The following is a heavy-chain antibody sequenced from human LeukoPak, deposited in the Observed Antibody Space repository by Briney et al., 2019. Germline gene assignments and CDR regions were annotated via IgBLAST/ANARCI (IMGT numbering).Heavy chain of an antibody. J-gene: IGHJ4*02. CDR3: ARDIEADYVWGSYYDY. V-gene: IGHV1-18*01. Sequence: ASVKVSCKASGYTFTSYGISWVRQAPGQGLEWMGWISAYNGNTNYAQKLQGRVTMTTDTSTSTAYMELRSLRSDDTAVYYCARDIEADYVWGSYYDYRGQGTLVTVSS. D-gene: IGHD3-16*01. CDR2: ISAYNGNT. CDR1: GYTFTSYG.